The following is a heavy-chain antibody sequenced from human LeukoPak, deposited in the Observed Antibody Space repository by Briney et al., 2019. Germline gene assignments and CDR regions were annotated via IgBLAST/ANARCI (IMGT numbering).Heavy chain of an antibody. Sequence: SETLSLTCTVSGVSISSYYWSWLRQPPGKGLEWIGYIYYSGSTNYNPSLKSRVTISVDTSKNQFSLKLSSVTAADTAVYYCARWRTTEGYYYGMDVWGQGTTVTVSS. CDR3: ARWRTTEGYYYGMDV. J-gene: IGHJ6*02. CDR1: GVSISSYY. D-gene: IGHD1-1*01. V-gene: IGHV4-59*01. CDR2: IYYSGST.